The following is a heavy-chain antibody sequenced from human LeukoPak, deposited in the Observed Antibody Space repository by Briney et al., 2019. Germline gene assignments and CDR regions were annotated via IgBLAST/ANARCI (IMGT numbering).Heavy chain of an antibody. V-gene: IGHV6-1*01. J-gene: IGHJ4*02. Sequence: SQTLSLTCAISGDGVSSNSAAWNWIRQSPSRGLEWLGRTYYRSKWYNDYAVSVKSRITINPDTSKNQSSLQLNSVTPEDTAVYYCARESSVGWCELFDYWGQGTLVTVSS. CDR3: ARESSVGWCELFDY. D-gene: IGHD6-19*01. CDR1: GDGVSSNSAA. CDR2: TYYRSKWYN.